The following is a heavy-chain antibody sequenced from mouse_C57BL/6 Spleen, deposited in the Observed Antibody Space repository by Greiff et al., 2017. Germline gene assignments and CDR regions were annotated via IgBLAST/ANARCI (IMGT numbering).Heavy chain of an antibody. J-gene: IGHJ3*01. CDR3: TRDYYGSSYWFAY. CDR2: ISPGNSDT. V-gene: IGHV1-5*01. CDR1: GYTFTSSW. D-gene: IGHD1-1*01. Sequence: VQLQQSGTVLARPGASVKMSCKTSGYTFTSSWMHWVKQRPGQGLEWIGAISPGNSDTSYNQKFKGKAKLTAVTSASTAYMALSSLTNEDSAVNYCTRDYYGSSYWFAYWGQGTLVTVSA.